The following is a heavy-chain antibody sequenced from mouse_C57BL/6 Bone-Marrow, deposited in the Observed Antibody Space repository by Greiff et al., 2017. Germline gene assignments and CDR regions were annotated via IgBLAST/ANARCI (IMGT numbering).Heavy chain of an antibody. D-gene: IGHD1-1*01. CDR2: INPSNGGT. V-gene: IGHV1-53*01. J-gene: IGHJ3*01. CDR3: ARSDYYGAFAY. CDR1: GYTFTSYW. Sequence: QVQLQQPGTELVKPGASVKLSCKASGYTFTSYWMHWVKQRPGQGLEWIGNINPSNGGTNYNEKFKSKATLTVDKTTSTAYMQLSSLTSEASAVYYCARSDYYGAFAYWGQGTLVTVSA.